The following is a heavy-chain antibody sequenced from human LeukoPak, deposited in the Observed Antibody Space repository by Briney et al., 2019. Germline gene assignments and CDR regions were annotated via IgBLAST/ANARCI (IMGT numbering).Heavy chain of an antibody. D-gene: IGHD6-13*01. Sequence: GESLKISCKGSGYSFTSYWIGWVRPMPGKGLEWVGIIFPGDSDARYSPSFQGQVTISADKSISTAYLQWSSLKASDTAMYYCARGKIAAPGTLDYWGQGTLVTVSS. J-gene: IGHJ4*02. CDR1: GYSFTSYW. V-gene: IGHV5-51*01. CDR2: IFPGDSDA. CDR3: ARGKIAAPGTLDY.